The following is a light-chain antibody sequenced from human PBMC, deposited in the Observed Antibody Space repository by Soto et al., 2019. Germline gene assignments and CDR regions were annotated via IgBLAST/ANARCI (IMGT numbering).Light chain of an antibody. Sequence: QPVLTQPASVSGSPGQSITISCTGTSSDVGGYKYVSWYQQHPGKGPKLMIYEVSNRPSGVSDRFSGSKSGNTASLTISGLQAEDESDYYCSAFTSSFTLRFGGGTKLTVL. V-gene: IGLV2-14*01. CDR3: SAFTSSFTLR. J-gene: IGLJ2*01. CDR2: EVS. CDR1: SSDVGGYKY.